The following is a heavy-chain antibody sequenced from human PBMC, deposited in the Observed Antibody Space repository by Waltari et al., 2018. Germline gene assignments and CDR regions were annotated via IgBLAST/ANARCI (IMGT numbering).Heavy chain of an antibody. J-gene: IGHJ5*02. Sequence: EVQLLESGGELVQAGGSRRLSCGISGFPFHRYAINWVRRAPGTGLQWVAAISFSDATFHADSVKGRFTISRDTSKDTVYLQMNSLRADDTAVYYCAKPFYNWDDPLVSWGQGTPVTVSS. CDR2: ISFSDAT. V-gene: IGHV3-23*01. CDR3: AKPFYNWDDPLVS. CDR1: GFPFHRYA. D-gene: IGHD1-20*01.